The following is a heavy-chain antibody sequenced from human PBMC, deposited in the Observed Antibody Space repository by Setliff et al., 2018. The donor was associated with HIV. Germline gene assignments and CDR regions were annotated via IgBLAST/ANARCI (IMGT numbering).Heavy chain of an antibody. V-gene: IGHV4-39*02. J-gene: IGHJ4*02. D-gene: IGHD1-1*01. Sequence: SEPLSLTCNVSGCAISRGSYYWCWIRQPPGKGLEWIGNFHSSGSTYYNPSLKSRVTISVDRSKNQFSLNVTSVTAADTAVYYCARERLSRLGFDYWGQGTLVTVSS. CDR2: FHSSGST. CDR3: ARERLSRLGFDY. CDR1: GCAISRGSYY.